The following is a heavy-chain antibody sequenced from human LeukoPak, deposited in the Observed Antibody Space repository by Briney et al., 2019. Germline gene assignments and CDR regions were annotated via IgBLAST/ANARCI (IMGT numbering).Heavy chain of an antibody. J-gene: IGHJ4*02. CDR1: GYTFTSYG. CDR2: ISAYNGNT. V-gene: IGHV1-18*01. Sequence: GASVKVPCKASGYTFTSYGIIWVRQAPGQGLEWMGWISAYNGNTNYAQKLQGRVTMTTDTSTSTAYMELRSLRSDDTAVYYCARMMVRGVISRPFDYWGQGTLVTVSS. D-gene: IGHD3-10*01. CDR3: ARMMVRGVISRPFDY.